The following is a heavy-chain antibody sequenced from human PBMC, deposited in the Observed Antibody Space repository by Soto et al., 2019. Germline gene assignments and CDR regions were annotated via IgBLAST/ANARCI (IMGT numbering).Heavy chain of an antibody. CDR2: INPSGDSR. J-gene: IGHJ3*02. CDR1: GFSLSDYF. Sequence: SVKVSCKASGFSLSDYFMHWVRQAPGQGLEWMGIINPSGDSRNYAQKFQGRVTITRDMSTSTVYMELSSLRSDDTAVYYCAAELYSGGSCCSFDIWGQGTMVTVSS. V-gene: IGHV1-46*01. D-gene: IGHD2-15*01. CDR3: AAELYSGGSCCSFDI.